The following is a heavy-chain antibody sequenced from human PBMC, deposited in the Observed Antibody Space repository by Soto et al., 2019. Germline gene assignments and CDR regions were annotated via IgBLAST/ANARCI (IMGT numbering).Heavy chain of an antibody. J-gene: IGHJ4*02. D-gene: IGHD6-19*01. CDR3: ARDSSGWPLY. Sequence: ASVKVSCKASGYIFTNYYIHWVRQAPGQGLEWMGIINVYNGNTNYAQKLQGRVTMTTDTSTSTAYMELRSLRSDDTAVYYCARDSSGWPLYWGQGTLVTVS. V-gene: IGHV1-18*04. CDR2: INVYNGNT. CDR1: GYIFTNYY.